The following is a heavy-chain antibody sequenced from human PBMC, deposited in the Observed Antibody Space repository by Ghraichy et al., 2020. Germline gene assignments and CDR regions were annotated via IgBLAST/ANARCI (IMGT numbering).Heavy chain of an antibody. CDR2: INPSGGST. J-gene: IGHJ6*02. CDR1: GYTLTSYF. D-gene: IGHD3-10*01. Sequence: ASVKVSCKASGYTLTSYFMHWVRQAPAQGLEWMGIINPSGGSTTYARKFQGRVTMTRDTSTSTVYMELGSLRSEDTAVCYCARPCPDSHYGGMDVWGQGTTVTVSS. V-gene: IGHV1-46*01. CDR3: ARPCPDSHYGGMDV.